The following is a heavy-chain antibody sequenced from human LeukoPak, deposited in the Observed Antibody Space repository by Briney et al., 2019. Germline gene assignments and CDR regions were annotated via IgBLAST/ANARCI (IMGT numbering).Heavy chain of an antibody. CDR1: GFAFSSYD. CDR2: ISGGSTYI. Sequence: PGGSLRLSCTASGFAFSSYDMNWVRQAPGKGLEWVSYISGGSTYIYYKDSVKGRFTISGDNAKNSLYLQMESLNAEDTAVYYCARESGIMVGDYYYYYMDVWGIGTTVNVSS. D-gene: IGHD1-26*01. J-gene: IGHJ6*03. CDR3: ARESGIMVGDYYYYYMDV. V-gene: IGHV3-21*01.